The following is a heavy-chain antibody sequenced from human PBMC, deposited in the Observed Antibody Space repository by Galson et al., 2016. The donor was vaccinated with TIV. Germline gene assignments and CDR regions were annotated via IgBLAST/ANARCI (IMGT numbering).Heavy chain of an antibody. J-gene: IGHJ4*02. CDR2: MDPSGGST. CDR3: ATYGSGRQASFDF. CDR1: GYTFTRYY. V-gene: IGHV1-46*03. Sequence: SVKVSCKASGYTFTRYYMHWMRQAPGQGLEWMGVMDPSGGSTTYAQKFQGRVTMTRDTSTSTVYMELSSLTSEDTAVYYCATYGSGRQASFDFWGQGTLVTVSS. D-gene: IGHD3-10*01.